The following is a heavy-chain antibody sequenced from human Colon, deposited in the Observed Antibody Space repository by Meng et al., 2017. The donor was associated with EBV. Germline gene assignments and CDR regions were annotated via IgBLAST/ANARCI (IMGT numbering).Heavy chain of an antibody. CDR2: IYHSGTT. V-gene: IGHV4-4*02. CDR1: GDSISNNW. Sequence: QVQLQESGPGRGKPSGTLALTCAVSGDSISNNWWSWVRQPPGKGLEWIGEIYHSGTTNYNPSLRSRVTISVDKSKNQFSLQLTSVTAADTAVYYCARNGDYNPGLYWGQGTLVTVSS. D-gene: IGHD4-17*01. J-gene: IGHJ4*02. CDR3: ARNGDYNPGLY.